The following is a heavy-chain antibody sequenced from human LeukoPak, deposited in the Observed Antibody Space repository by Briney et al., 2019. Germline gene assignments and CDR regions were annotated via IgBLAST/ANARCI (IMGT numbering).Heavy chain of an antibody. V-gene: IGHV3-74*01. Sequence: GGSLRLSCVASGFTFNNNWMHWVCQAPGKGLVWVSRINNDGSTTSYADSVKGRFTIPRDNAKNTLYLQMNSLRAEDTAVYYCAELGITMIGGVWGKGTTVTISS. CDR3: AELGITMIGGV. CDR2: INNDGSTT. D-gene: IGHD3-10*02. CDR1: GFTFNNNW. J-gene: IGHJ6*04.